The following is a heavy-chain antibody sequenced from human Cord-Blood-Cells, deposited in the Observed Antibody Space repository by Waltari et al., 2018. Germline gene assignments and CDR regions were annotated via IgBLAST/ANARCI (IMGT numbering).Heavy chain of an antibody. CDR2: IYYSGST. CDR3: ASVLTSYWYFDL. D-gene: IGHD3-9*01. J-gene: IGHJ2*01. CDR1: GGPLSSSSYY. V-gene: IGHV4-39*01. Sequence: QLQLQESGPGLVKPSETLSLTCTVSGGPLSSSSYYWGWIRQPPGKGLEWIGSIYYSGSTYYNPSLKSRVTISVDTSKNQFSLKLSSVTAADTAVYYCASVLTSYWYFDLWGRGTLVTVSS.